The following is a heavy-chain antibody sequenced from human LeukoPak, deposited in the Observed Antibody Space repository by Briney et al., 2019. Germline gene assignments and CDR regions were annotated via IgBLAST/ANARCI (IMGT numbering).Heavy chain of an antibody. J-gene: IGHJ6*03. CDR1: GFTFSSYS. CDR3: ARAEGDYYYYFYMDV. V-gene: IGHV3-21*01. Sequence: GGSLRLSCVGSGFTFSSYSMSWVRQAPGKGLEWVSSISSSSTYIYYADSVKGRFTISRDNAKNTLYLQMNSLRAEDTAVYYCARAEGDYYYYFYMDVWGKGTTVTVSS. CDR2: ISSSSTYI.